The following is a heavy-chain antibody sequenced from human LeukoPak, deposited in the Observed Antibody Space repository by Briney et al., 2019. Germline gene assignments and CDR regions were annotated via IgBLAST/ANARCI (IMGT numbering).Heavy chain of an antibody. CDR1: DGSINSYY. CDR2: IYYNGNT. CDR3: ARGRSNYYGMDV. D-gene: IGHD1-26*01. V-gene: IGHV4-59*01. J-gene: IGHJ6*02. Sequence: SETLSLTCSVSDGSINSYYWNWIRRPPGKGLEWIGYIYYNGNTNYSPSLKSRVTLSVDTSKNLFSLKVSSVTAADTAVYYCARGRSNYYGMDVWGQGTTVTVSS.